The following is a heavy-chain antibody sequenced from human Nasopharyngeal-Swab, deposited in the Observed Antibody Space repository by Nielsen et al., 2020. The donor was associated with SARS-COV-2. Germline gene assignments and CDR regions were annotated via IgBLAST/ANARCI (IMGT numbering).Heavy chain of an antibody. Sequence: VGSLRLSCAVSGFTFNNYWMHWVRQAPGKGLVFVSRINGEESRTSYADSVKGRFTISRDNAKNTLYLQMNSLRADDAAMYYCARDPHGVRGAMQDAFDLWCQGTMVTVSS. CDR2: INGEESRT. CDR3: ARDPHGVRGAMQDAFDL. CDR1: GFTFNNYW. D-gene: IGHD3-16*01. V-gene: IGHV3-74*01. J-gene: IGHJ3*01.